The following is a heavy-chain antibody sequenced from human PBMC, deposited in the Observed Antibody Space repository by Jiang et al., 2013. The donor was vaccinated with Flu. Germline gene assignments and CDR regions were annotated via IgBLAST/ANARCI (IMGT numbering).Heavy chain of an antibody. J-gene: IGHJ4*02. CDR1: GGSISSSNW. CDR2: IYHSGST. Sequence: GPGLVKPSGTLSLTCAVSGGSISSSNWWSWVRQPPGKGLEWIGEIYHSGSTNYNPSLKSRVTISVDKSKNQFSLKLSSVTAADTAVYYCARMNYDFWSGYPAPGTFDYWGQGTLVTVSS. V-gene: IGHV4-4*02. D-gene: IGHD3-3*01. CDR3: ARMNYDFWSGYPAPGTFDY.